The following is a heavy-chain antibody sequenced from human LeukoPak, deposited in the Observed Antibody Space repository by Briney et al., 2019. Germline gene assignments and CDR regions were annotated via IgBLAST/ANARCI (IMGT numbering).Heavy chain of an antibody. J-gene: IGHJ6*02. D-gene: IGHD3-22*01. CDR2: INHSGST. CDR1: GGSFSGYY. Sequence: SETLSLTCAVYGGSFSGYYWSWIRQPPGKGLEWIGEINHSGSTNYNPSLKSRVTISVDTSKNQFSLKLSSVTAADTAVYYCARASYYYDRSGYHLGYYYGMDVWGQGTTVTVSS. V-gene: IGHV4-34*01. CDR3: ARASYYYDRSGYHLGYYYGMDV.